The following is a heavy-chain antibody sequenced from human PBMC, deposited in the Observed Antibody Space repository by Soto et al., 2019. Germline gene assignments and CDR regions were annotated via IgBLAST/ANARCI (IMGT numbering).Heavy chain of an antibody. V-gene: IGHV3-23*01. CDR1: GFTFSSSA. CDR2: ISGNGDTT. D-gene: IGHD5-12*01. J-gene: IGHJ1*01. Sequence: EVQLLESGGGLVQPGGSLRLSCAASGFTFSSSAMSWVRQAPGKGLDWVSAISGNGDTTYYAESVKGRFTISRDISKNTWYLQMNSRSAEDTAVYYGANIRGYDLGSTTFQHWGQGTLVTVSS. CDR3: ANIRGYDLGSTTFQH.